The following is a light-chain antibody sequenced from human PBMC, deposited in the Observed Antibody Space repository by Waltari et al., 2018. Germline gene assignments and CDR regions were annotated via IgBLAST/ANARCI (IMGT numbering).Light chain of an antibody. V-gene: IGLV3-9*01. CDR1: NIGRKT. CDR3: QVWDSTTDVI. Sequence: SYELTQPLSVSVALGQTATISCVGDNIGRKTVHWYLHKPGQAPVLVIYRDSHRPSGIPGRCAGSNSGNTATLTISRAQVGDEADFYCQVWDSTTDVIFGGGTKLTVL. J-gene: IGLJ2*01. CDR2: RDS.